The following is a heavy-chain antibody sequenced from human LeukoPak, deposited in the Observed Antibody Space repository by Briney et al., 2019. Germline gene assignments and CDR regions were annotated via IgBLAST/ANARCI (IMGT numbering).Heavy chain of an antibody. CDR1: GGSFSDYY. Sequence: SETLSLTCAVYGGSFSDYYWSWIRQPPGQGLEWIGEINHSGSTNYNPSLNSRVTISLDTSKNQVSLKLISVIAADTAVYYCAGRYGDSDHYYFYGMDVWGQGTTVTVSS. CDR3: AGRYGDSDHYYFYGMDV. D-gene: IGHD3-10*01. V-gene: IGHV4-34*01. CDR2: INHSGST. J-gene: IGHJ6*02.